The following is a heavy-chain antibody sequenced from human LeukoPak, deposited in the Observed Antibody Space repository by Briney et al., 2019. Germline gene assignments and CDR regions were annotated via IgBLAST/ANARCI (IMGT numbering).Heavy chain of an antibody. CDR1: GGSTSGYY. D-gene: IGHD5-12*01. Sequence: SETLSLTCKVSGGSTSGYYWSWIRQPPGKGLEWIGYIHYSGSTNYNPSLKSRVTISVDTSKSQFSLKLSSVTAADTAVYYCARVGGYSGYDMDFWGQGTLVTVSS. CDR3: ARVGGYSGYDMDF. CDR2: IHYSGST. J-gene: IGHJ4*02. V-gene: IGHV4-59*01.